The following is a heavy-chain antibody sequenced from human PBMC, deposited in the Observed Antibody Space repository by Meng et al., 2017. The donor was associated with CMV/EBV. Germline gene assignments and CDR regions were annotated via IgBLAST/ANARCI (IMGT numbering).Heavy chain of an antibody. CDR2: IIPILGIA. CDR1: GGTFSSYT. V-gene: IGHV1-69*10. D-gene: IGHD2-2*01. Sequence: SVKVSCKASGGTFSSYTISWVRQAPGQGLEWMGGIIPILGIANYAQKFQGRVTITADKSTSTAYMELSSLRSEDTAVYYCARVECKGYCSSTAGSDYAFDIWGQGTMVTVSS. CDR3: ARVECKGYCSSTAGSDYAFDI. J-gene: IGHJ3*02.